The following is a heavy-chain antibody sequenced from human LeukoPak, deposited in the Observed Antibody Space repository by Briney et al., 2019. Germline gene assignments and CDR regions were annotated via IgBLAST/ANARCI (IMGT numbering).Heavy chain of an antibody. V-gene: IGHV1-18*01. CDR1: GYTFSSYA. J-gene: IGHJ4*02. CDR3: ARDYGSGRFYYYFDY. CDR2: ISAYNGNT. Sequence: ASVKVSCKASGYTFSSYAMNWVRQAPGQGLEWMGWISAYNGNTNYAQKFQGRLTMTTDTSTSTAYMELRSLRSDDTAVYYCARDYGSGRFYYYFDYWGQGTLVTVSS. D-gene: IGHD3-10*01.